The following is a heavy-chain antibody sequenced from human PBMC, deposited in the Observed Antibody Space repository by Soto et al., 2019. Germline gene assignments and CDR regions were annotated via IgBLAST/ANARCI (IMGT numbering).Heavy chain of an antibody. D-gene: IGHD3-3*01. CDR1: GFTFSDYY. CDR3: ARVLYDFWSGYLSPCDY. V-gene: IGHV3-11*06. J-gene: IGHJ4*02. Sequence: PWGSLRLSCAASGFTFSDYYMSWIRQAPGKGLEWVSYISSSSSYTNYADSVKGRFTISRDNAKNSLYLQMNSLRAEDTAVYYCARVLYDFWSGYLSPCDYWGQGTLVTVSS. CDR2: ISSSSSYT.